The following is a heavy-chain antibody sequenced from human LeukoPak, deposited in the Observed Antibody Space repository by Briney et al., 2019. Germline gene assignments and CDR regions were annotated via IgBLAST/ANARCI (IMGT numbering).Heavy chain of an antibody. Sequence: GGSLRLSCAASGFTFSSYAMSWVRQAPGKGLEWVSAISGSGGSTYYADSVKGRFTISRDKSKNTLYLQMNSLRAEDTAVYYCECSRYSSGSDYCGQGTLVTVSS. V-gene: IGHV3-23*01. D-gene: IGHD6-19*01. J-gene: IGHJ4*02. CDR3: ECSRYSSGSDY. CDR1: GFTFSSYA. CDR2: ISGSGGST.